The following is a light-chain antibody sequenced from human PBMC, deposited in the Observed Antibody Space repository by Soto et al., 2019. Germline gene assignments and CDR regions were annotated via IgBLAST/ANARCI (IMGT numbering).Light chain of an antibody. V-gene: IGLV2-23*02. CDR1: SSDVGSYDL. Sequence: QSALTQPASVSGSPGQSITISCTGTSSDVGSYDLVSWYQQHPGKAPKLMIYEVSKRPSGVFNRFSGSKSANTASLTISGLQAEDEADYYCCSYAGSSTFVFGGGTQLTVL. CDR3: CSYAGSSTFV. CDR2: EVS. J-gene: IGLJ3*02.